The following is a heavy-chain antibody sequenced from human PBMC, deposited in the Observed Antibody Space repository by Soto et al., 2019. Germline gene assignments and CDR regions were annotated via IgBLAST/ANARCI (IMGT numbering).Heavy chain of an antibody. D-gene: IGHD2-15*01. V-gene: IGHV5-51*01. J-gene: IGHJ4*02. CDR3: ARQDCSGGTCYQGDH. CDR1: GYSFTTYW. CDR2: IYPDDSDT. Sequence: PGESLKISCKGSGYSFTTYWIGWVRQMPGKGLEWMGIIYPDDSDTRYSPSFRGQVTISADKSISTAYLQWSSLKASDTAIYYCARQDCSGGTCYQGDHWGQGTLVTVSS.